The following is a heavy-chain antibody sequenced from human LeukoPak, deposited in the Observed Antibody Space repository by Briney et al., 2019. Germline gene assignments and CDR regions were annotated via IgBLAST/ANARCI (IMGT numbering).Heavy chain of an antibody. J-gene: IGHJ6*02. V-gene: IGHV3-30-3*01. D-gene: IGHD6-19*01. CDR1: GFTFSSYA. Sequence: PGRSLRLSCAASGFTFSSYAMHWVRQAPGKGLEWVAVISYDGSNKYYADSVKGRFTISRDNSKNTLYLQMNSLRAEDTAVYYCARDMSSSGWYTQASYYYYGMDVWGQGTTVTVSS. CDR2: ISYDGSNK. CDR3: ARDMSSSGWYTQASYYYYGMDV.